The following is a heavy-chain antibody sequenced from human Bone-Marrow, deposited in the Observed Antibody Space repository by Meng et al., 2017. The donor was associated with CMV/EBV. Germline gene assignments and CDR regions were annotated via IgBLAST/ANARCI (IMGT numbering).Heavy chain of an antibody. Sequence: SLKISCAASGFTFDDYAMHWVRQAPGKGLEWVSGISWNSGSIGYADSVKGRFTISRDNARNSLYLQMNSLRADDTAVYYCARERRCSSASCSPGFKDVWGQGTTVTVSS. CDR2: ISWNSGSI. J-gene: IGHJ6*02. D-gene: IGHD2-2*01. CDR3: ARERRCSSASCSPGFKDV. CDR1: GFTFDDYA. V-gene: IGHV3-9*01.